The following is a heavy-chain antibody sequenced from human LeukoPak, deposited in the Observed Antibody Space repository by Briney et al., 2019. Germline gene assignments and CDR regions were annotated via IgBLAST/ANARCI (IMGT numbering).Heavy chain of an antibody. D-gene: IGHD3-16*01. CDR1: GFIFSSYS. CDR3: ATDGGLSRVADRGFDS. Sequence: SGGSLRLSCAASGFIFSSYSMSWVRQAPGKGLEWVSAISGSGGTTYYADSVKGRFTISRDNSKNTLYLQMNSLGAEDTAVYYCATDGGLSRVADRGFDSWGQGTLVTVSS. V-gene: IGHV3-23*01. CDR2: ISGSGGTT. J-gene: IGHJ4*02.